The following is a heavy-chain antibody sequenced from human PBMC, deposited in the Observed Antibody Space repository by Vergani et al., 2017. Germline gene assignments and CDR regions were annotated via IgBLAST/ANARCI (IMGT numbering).Heavy chain of an antibody. V-gene: IGHV1-2*02. Sequence: VQLVQSGAEVKKPGASLKVSCKASGYNFTAYHIHWVRQAPGQGLEWMGWINPNSGGTNYAEQFRGRVTMTRDTSVSTAYLDLSRLRSDDTAVYFCASDWKDISGVPAAVYYFFMDAWGKGSTVTVSS. D-gene: IGHD2-2*01. J-gene: IGHJ6*03. CDR2: INPNSGGT. CDR1: GYNFTAYH. CDR3: ASDWKDISGVPAAVYYFFMDA.